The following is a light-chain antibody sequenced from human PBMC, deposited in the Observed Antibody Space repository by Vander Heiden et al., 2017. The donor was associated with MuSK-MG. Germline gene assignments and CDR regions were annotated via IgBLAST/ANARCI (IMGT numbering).Light chain of an antibody. Sequence: DSQMTESPSTLSASVGDRVTITCRASQSISSWLAWYQQKPGKAPKRLIYKASSLESGVPSRFSGSGSGTEFTLTISSLQPDDLATYYCQQYNSYPRTFGQGTKVEIK. V-gene: IGKV1-5*03. CDR2: KAS. J-gene: IGKJ1*01. CDR3: QQYNSYPRT. CDR1: QSISSW.